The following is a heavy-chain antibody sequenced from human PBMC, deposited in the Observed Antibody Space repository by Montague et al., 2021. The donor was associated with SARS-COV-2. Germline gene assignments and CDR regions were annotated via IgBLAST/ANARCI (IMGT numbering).Heavy chain of an antibody. CDR1: GFTFGNYW. CDR2: ISTDGSTT. D-gene: IGHD3-9*01. Sequence: SLRLSCAASGFTFGNYWMHWVRQAPGKGLVWVSRISTDGSTTTYADSVKGRFTISRDNAKNTLYLQMNSLRAEDKAVYYCVRVNYDILTDYYFLDYWGQGTLVTVSS. V-gene: IGHV3-74*01. J-gene: IGHJ4*02. CDR3: VRVNYDILTDYYFLDY.